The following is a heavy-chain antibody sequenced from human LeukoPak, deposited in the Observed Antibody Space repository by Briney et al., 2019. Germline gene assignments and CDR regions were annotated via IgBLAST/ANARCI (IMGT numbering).Heavy chain of an antibody. CDR3: ARAYYYDSSGHYAYYGMDV. D-gene: IGHD3-22*01. CDR2: IYYSGST. Sequence: SETLSLTCTVSGGSISSYYWSWIRQPPGKGLEWIGYIYYSGSTNYNPSLKSRVTISVDTSKNQFSLKLSSVTAADTAVYYCARAYYYDSSGHYAYYGMDVWGQGTTVTVSS. J-gene: IGHJ6*02. V-gene: IGHV4-59*01. CDR1: GGSISSYY.